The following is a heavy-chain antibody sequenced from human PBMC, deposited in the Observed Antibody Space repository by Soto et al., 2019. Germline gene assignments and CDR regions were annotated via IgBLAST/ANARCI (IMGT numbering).Heavy chain of an antibody. CDR2: TIPILDIA. CDR3: ARDPSRGSGSPHFNWFDP. D-gene: IGHD3-10*01. V-gene: IGHV1-69*08. CDR1: GGTFTSYT. J-gene: IGHJ5*02. Sequence: QVQLVQSGAEVKKPGSSVKVSCKASGGTFTSYTISWVRQAPGQGLEWMGRTIPILDIANYAPKFQGRVTITADTSTSTAYIELSSLRSEDKAVYYCARDPSRGSGSPHFNWFDPWGQGTLVTVSS.